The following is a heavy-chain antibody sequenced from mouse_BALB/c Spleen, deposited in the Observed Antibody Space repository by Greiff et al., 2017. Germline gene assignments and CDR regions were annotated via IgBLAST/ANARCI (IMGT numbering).Heavy chain of an antibody. CDR1: GYSFTSYW. J-gene: IGHJ2*01. D-gene: IGHD2-2*01. V-gene: IGHV1-5*01. CDR3: TREGENGYEDFDY. CDR2: IYPGNSDT. Sequence: EVKLQESGTVLARPGASVKMSCKASGYSFTSYWMHWVKQRPGQGLEWIGAIYPGNSDTSYNQKFKGKAKLTAVTSASTAYMELSSLTNEDSAVYYVTREGENGYEDFDYWGQGTTLTVSS.